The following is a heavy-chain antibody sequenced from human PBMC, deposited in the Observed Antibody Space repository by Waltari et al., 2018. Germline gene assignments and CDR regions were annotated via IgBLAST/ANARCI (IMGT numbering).Heavy chain of an antibody. J-gene: IGHJ4*02. Sequence: QVYLMQSGADVTKPGASVKVSCHASVYPFTKYSRHWVRQAPGQGLDWMGWIHGGNGNTKYEKKFQDRLTSSKDTSATTVYMELSSLTSEDTAVYYCAKTQYDFWSAYFDYWGQGTLVTVSS. V-gene: IGHV1-3*01. CDR1: VYPFTKYS. CDR3: AKTQYDFWSAYFDY. CDR2: IHGGNGNT. D-gene: IGHD3-3*01.